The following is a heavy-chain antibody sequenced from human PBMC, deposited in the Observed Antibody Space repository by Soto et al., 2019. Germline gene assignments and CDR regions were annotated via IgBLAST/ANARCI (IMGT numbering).Heavy chain of an antibody. V-gene: IGHV1-2*04. J-gene: IGHJ6*02. Sequence: ASVKVSCKASGYTFTGYYMHWVRQAPGQGLEWMGWINPNSGGTNYAQKFQGWVTMTRDTSISTAYMELSRLRSDDTAVYYCARELGCGGDCYPQGIYCYYGMDVWGQGTTVTVSS. D-gene: IGHD2-21*02. CDR2: INPNSGGT. CDR1: GYTFTGYY. CDR3: ARELGCGGDCYPQGIYCYYGMDV.